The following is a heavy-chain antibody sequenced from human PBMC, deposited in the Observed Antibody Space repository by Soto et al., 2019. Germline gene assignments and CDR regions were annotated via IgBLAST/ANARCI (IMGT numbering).Heavy chain of an antibody. D-gene: IGHD3-3*01. CDR1: GGTFSSYA. CDR2: IIPTFGTA. V-gene: IGHV1-69*13. J-gene: IGHJ6*02. CDR3: SRVGINYDFWSALYGMDV. Sequence: GASVKVSCKASGGTFSSYAISWVRQAPGQGLEWMGGIIPTFGTANYAQKFQGRVTITADESTSTAYMELSSLRSEDTAVYYCSRVGINYDFWSALYGMDVWGQGTTVTVSS.